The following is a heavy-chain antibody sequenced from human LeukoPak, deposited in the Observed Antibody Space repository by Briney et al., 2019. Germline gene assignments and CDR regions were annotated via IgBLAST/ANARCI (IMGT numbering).Heavy chain of an antibody. D-gene: IGHD5-12*01. CDR2: IYHSGST. V-gene: IGHV4-59*01. Sequence: PSETLSLTCTLSGGSISTYYWSWIRQPPGKGLEWIGYIYHSGSTNYNPSLKSRVTISVDTSKNQFCLKLSSVTAADTAVYYCARGGGYASPIGYWGQGALVTVSS. J-gene: IGHJ4*02. CDR1: GGSISTYY. CDR3: ARGGGYASPIGY.